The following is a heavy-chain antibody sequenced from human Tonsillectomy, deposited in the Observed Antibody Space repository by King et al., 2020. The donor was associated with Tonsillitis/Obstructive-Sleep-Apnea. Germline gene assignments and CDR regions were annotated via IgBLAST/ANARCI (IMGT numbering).Heavy chain of an antibody. Sequence: VQLVESGGGLAQPGGSLGLSCAASGFTFSGYAMSWVRQAPGKGLEWVSSISGTDGTTYYAASVKGRFTVSRDNYKNTLYLRMNSLRADDTAIYYCVTGWVRFDPWGQGTLVTVSS. J-gene: IGHJ5*02. CDR1: GFTFSGYA. CDR2: ISGTDGTT. D-gene: IGHD1-26*01. CDR3: VTGWVRFDP. V-gene: IGHV3-23*04.